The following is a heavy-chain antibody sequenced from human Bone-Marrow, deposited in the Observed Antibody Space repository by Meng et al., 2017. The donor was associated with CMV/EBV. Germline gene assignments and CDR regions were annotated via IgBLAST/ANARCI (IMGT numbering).Heavy chain of an antibody. D-gene: IGHD2-2*01. CDR3: ARQVPLPAAIYFDY. V-gene: IGHV3-7*01. CDR1: GFTFSSYW. J-gene: IGHJ4*02. Sequence: GESLKISCAASGFTFSSYWMSWVRQAPGKGLEWVANIKQDGSEKYYVDSVKGRFTISRDNAKNSLYLQMNSLRAEDTAVYYCARQVPLPAAIYFDYWGQGTLVTVSS. CDR2: IKQDGSEK.